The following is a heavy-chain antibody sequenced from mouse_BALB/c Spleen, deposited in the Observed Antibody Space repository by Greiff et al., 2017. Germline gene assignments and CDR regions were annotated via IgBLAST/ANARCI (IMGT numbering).Heavy chain of an antibody. CDR1: GYSITSGYY. V-gene: IGHV3-6*02. CDR2: ISYDGSN. CDR3: ARGWGNYRGHYYAMDY. J-gene: IGHJ4*01. D-gene: IGHD2-1*01. Sequence: EVQRVESGPGLVKPSQSLSLTCSVTGYSITSGYYWNWIRQFPGNILEWMGYISYDGSNNYNPSLKNRISITRDTSKNQFFLKLNSVTTEDTATYYCARGWGNYRGHYYAMDYWGQGTSVTVSS.